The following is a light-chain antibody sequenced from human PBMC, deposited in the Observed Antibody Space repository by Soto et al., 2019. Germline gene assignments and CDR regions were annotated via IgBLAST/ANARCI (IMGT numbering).Light chain of an antibody. CDR2: GNS. CDR1: SSNIGAGYD. V-gene: IGLV1-40*01. Sequence: QSLLTQPPSVSGAPGQRVTISCTGSSSNIGAGYDVHWYQQLPGTAPKLLIYGNSNRPSGVPDRFSGSKSGTSASLAITGLQAEDEADYYCQSYDSSLSGVFGGGTQLTVL. J-gene: IGLJ3*02. CDR3: QSYDSSLSGV.